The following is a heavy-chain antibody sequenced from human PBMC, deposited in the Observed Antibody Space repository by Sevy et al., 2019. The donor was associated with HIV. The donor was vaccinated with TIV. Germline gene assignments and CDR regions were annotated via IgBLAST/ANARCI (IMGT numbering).Heavy chain of an antibody. CDR3: AKRPCYYYNSDGHLVSSTDEADY. V-gene: IGHV3-23*01. D-gene: IGHD3-22*01. Sequence: GGSLRISCAASGFTFNIYAMSWVRQAPGKGLEWLSAISGGGDGTYYADSVKGRFTISGDNSRNTLYLQMNSLRAEDTAVYYCAKRPCYYYNSDGHLVSSTDEADYWGQGTLVTVSS. CDR1: GFTFNIYA. J-gene: IGHJ4*02. CDR2: ISGGGDGT.